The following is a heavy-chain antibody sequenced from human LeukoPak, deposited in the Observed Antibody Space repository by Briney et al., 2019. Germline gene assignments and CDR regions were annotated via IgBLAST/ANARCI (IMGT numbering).Heavy chain of an antibody. J-gene: IGHJ6*04. CDR2: ISSSGSTI. CDR1: GFTFSSYE. CDR3: AELGITMIGGV. D-gene: IGHD3-10*02. V-gene: IGHV3-48*03. Sequence: GGSLRLSCAASGFTFSSYEMNWVRQAPGKGLEWGSYISSSGSTIYYADSVKGRFTTSTDKATNSLYLQMNSLRAEDTAVYYCAELGITMIGGVWGKGTTVTISS.